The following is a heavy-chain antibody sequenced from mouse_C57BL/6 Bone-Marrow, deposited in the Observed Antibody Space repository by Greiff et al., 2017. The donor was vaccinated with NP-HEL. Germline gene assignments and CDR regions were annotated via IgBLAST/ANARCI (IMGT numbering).Heavy chain of an antibody. CDR3: ARSMRWILRRLAY. Sequence: QVQLQQPGAELVRPGTSVKLSCKASGYTFTSYWMHWVKQRPGQGLEWIGVIDPSDSYTNYNQKFKGKATLTVDTSSSTAYMQLSSLTSEGSAVYDCARSMRWILRRLAYWGQGTLVTVSA. CDR2: IDPSDSYT. CDR1: GYTFTSYW. V-gene: IGHV1-59*01. J-gene: IGHJ3*01. D-gene: IGHD2-3*01.